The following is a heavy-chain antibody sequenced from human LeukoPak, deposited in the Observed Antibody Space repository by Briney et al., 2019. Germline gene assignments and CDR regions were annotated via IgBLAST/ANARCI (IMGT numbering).Heavy chain of an antibody. J-gene: IGHJ4*02. V-gene: IGHV1-46*01. CDR1: GYTFTSYY. CDR3: AREIVGANPGY. Sequence: ASVKVSCKASGYTFTSYYMHWVRQAPGQGLEWMGIINPSGGSTSYAQKFQGRVTMTRDTSTSTVYMELSSLRSDDTAVYYCAREIVGANPGYWGQGTLVTVSS. D-gene: IGHD1-26*01. CDR2: INPSGGST.